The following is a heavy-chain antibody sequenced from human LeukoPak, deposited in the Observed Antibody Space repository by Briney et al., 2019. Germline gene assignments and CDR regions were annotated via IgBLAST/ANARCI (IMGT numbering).Heavy chain of an antibody. Sequence: GRSLRLSCAASGFTFSSYGMHWVRQAPGKGVEWGAVIWYDGRYKYYTDSVKGRFTISRDNSKNSLYLQMNSLRAEDTAVYYCARTNSRSSNYYDGMDVWGQGTTVTVSS. V-gene: IGHV3-33*01. CDR2: IWYDGRYK. D-gene: IGHD6-6*01. CDR3: ARTNSRSSNYYDGMDV. CDR1: GFTFSSYG. J-gene: IGHJ6*02.